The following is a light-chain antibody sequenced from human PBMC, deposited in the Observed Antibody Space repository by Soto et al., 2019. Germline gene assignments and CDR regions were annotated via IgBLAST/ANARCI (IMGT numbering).Light chain of an antibody. CDR3: QKRNSYPIT. CDR2: TAS. Sequence: DIQLTQPPSFLSASVGDRVTLTWRASQGISSYLAWYQQKPGKAPNLLIHTASTLQSGVPSRFSGSGSGTEFTLTISSLQPEDFATYYCQKRNSYPITFGQGTRLEIK. CDR1: QGISSY. J-gene: IGKJ5*01. V-gene: IGKV1-9*01.